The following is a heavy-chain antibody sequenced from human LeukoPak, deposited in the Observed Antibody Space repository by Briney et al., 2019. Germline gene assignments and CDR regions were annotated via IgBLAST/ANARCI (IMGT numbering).Heavy chain of an antibody. CDR1: GDSISYFY. Sequence: PSETLSLTCSVSGDSISYFYWSWIRQAAGKGLEWIGRTSSSGNTDYNASLKSRVTISVDKSKNQFSLKLSSVTAADTAVYYCASPFNAAGVDYWGQGTLVTVSS. V-gene: IGHV4-4*07. J-gene: IGHJ4*02. CDR2: TSSSGNT. D-gene: IGHD6-13*01. CDR3: ASPFNAAGVDY.